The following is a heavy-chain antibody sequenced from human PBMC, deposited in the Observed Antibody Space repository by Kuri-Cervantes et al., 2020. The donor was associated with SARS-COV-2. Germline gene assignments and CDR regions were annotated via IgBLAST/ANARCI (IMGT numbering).Heavy chain of an antibody. CDR1: GFTFSSYA. CDR2: ISYDGSSK. V-gene: IGHV3-30-3*01. D-gene: IGHD3-3*01. CDR3: ARGGKHHHILRFLESVHFDS. J-gene: IGHJ4*02. Sequence: GESLKISCAASGFTFSSYAMHWVRQAPGKGLEWVAVISYDGSSKYYADSVKGRFTISRDNSKNTLYLQMNSLRAEDTAVYYCARGGKHHHILRFLESVHFDSWGQGTLVTVSS.